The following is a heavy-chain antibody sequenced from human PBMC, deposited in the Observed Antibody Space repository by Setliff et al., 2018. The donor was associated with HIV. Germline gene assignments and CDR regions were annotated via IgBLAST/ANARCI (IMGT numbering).Heavy chain of an antibody. CDR1: GGSISGSNYY. D-gene: IGHD2-15*01. Sequence: SETLSLTCTVSGGSISGSNYYWAWIRQPPGKGLEWIGSSYYSGSTNYNPSLKSRVTISLDTSNNQFSLKLSSVTAADTAVYYCARRVVAAFTFDYWGQGTLVTVSS. J-gene: IGHJ4*02. V-gene: IGHV4-39*07. CDR3: ARRVVAAFTFDY. CDR2: SYYSGST.